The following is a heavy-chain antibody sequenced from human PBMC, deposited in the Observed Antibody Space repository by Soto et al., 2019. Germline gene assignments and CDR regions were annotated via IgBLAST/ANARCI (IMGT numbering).Heavy chain of an antibody. Sequence: QVQLVQSGAEVKKPGASVKVSCKTSGYTFTNFGLSWVRQAPGQGLEWMGWISAYNGNTNYAQNFQGRVTMTTDTATSTAHMELRSLGCDDTAVYYGARGGTPIDYRGQGNLGTVSS. V-gene: IGHV1-18*01. J-gene: IGHJ4*02. CDR2: ISAYNGNT. CDR1: GYTFTNFG. CDR3: ARGGTPIDY. D-gene: IGHD3-16*01.